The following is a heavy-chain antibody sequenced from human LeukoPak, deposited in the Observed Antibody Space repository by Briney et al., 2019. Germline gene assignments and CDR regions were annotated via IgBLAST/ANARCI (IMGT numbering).Heavy chain of an antibody. V-gene: IGHV3-23*01. D-gene: IGHD3-3*01. CDR1: GFTFSSYA. Sequence: PGGSLRLSCAASGFTFSSYAMSWVRQAPEKGLEWVSAISGSGGSTYYADSVRGRFTISRDNSKNTLYLQMNSLRAEDTAVYYCARAAVLRFLERLFQSPFDYWGQGTLVTVSS. CDR3: ARAAVLRFLERLFQSPFDY. CDR2: ISGSGGST. J-gene: IGHJ4*02.